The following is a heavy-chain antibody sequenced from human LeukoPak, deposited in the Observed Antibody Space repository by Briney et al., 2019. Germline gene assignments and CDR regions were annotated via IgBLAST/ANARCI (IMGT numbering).Heavy chain of an antibody. V-gene: IGHV4-4*07. Sequence: PSETLSLTCTVSGGSISSYYWSWIRQPAGKGLEWIGRIYTSGTTHYDPSLKSRVTMSVDTSKNQFSLKLSSVTAADTAVYYCARLSTVTTSFDYWGQGTLVTVSS. CDR3: ARLSTVTTSFDY. CDR1: GGSISSYY. D-gene: IGHD4-17*01. J-gene: IGHJ4*02. CDR2: IYTSGTT.